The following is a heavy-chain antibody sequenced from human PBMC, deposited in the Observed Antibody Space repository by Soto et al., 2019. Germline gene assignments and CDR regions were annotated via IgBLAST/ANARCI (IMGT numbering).Heavy chain of an antibody. CDR3: AKRGSGSQFDY. Sequence: GGSLRLSCASSGFTFSSYGIHWVRQAPGKGLEWVAVIWYDGSNKYYADSMKGRFTVSRDSSKNTLYLQMNSLRAEDTAVYYCAKRGSGSQFDYWGQGTLVTVSS. J-gene: IGHJ4*02. CDR2: IWYDGSNK. D-gene: IGHD1-26*01. V-gene: IGHV3-33*06. CDR1: GFTFSSYG.